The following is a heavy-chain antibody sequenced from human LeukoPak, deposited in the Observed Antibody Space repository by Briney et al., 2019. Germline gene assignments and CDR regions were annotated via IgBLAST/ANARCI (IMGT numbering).Heavy chain of an antibody. Sequence: GASVKVSCKASGYTFTGYYMHWVRQAPGQGLEWMGWINPNSGGTNYAQKFQGRVTMTRDTSISTAYMELSRLRSDDTAVYYSARDRGQWLFYFDYWGQGTLVTVSS. CDR3: ARDRGQWLFYFDY. J-gene: IGHJ4*02. V-gene: IGHV1-2*02. CDR2: INPNSGGT. D-gene: IGHD6-19*01. CDR1: GYTFTGYY.